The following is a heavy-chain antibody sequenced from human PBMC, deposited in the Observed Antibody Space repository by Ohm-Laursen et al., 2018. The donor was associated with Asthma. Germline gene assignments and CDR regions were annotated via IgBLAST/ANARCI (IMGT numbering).Heavy chain of an antibody. CDR1: GGSISSYY. CDR3: ARDKGYDRDAFDI. Sequence: SDTLSLTCTVSGGSISSYYWSWIRQPPGKGLEWIGYIYYSGSTNYNPSLKSRVTISVDTSKNQFSLKLSSVTAADTAVYYCARDKGYDRDAFDIWGQGTMVTVSS. J-gene: IGHJ3*02. CDR2: IYYSGST. D-gene: IGHD2-15*01. V-gene: IGHV4-59*01.